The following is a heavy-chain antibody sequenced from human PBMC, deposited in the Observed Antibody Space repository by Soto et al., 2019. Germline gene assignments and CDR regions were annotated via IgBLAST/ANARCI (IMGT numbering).Heavy chain of an antibody. V-gene: IGHV3-30*18. Sequence: GGSLRLSCAASGFTFSSYGMHWVRQAPGKGLEWVAVISYDGSNKYYADSVKGRFTISRDNSKNTLYLQMNSLRAEDTAVYYCAKDREDYGDYDPDYWGQGTLVTVSS. CDR3: AKDREDYGDYDPDY. CDR2: ISYDGSNK. CDR1: GFTFSSYG. J-gene: IGHJ4*02. D-gene: IGHD4-17*01.